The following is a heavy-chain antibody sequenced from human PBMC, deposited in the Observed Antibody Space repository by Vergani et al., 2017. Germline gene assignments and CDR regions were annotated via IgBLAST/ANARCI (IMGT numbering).Heavy chain of an antibody. Sequence: VQLVESGGGLVQPGRSLRLSCAASGFTFSDYYMSWIRQAPGKGLEWVSYISSSGSTIYYADSVKGRFTISRDNAKNSLYLQMNSLRAEDTAVYYCARDQADLGFWSGYAQDAFDIWGQGTMVTVSS. CDR2: ISSSGSTI. CDR3: ARDQADLGFWSGYAQDAFDI. J-gene: IGHJ3*02. V-gene: IGHV3-11*01. D-gene: IGHD3-3*01. CDR1: GFTFSDYY.